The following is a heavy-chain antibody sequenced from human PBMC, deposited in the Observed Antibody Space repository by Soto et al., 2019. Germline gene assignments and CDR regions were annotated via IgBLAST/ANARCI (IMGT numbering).Heavy chain of an antibody. CDR2: IIPIFGTA. Sequence: ASVKVSCKASGGTFSSYAISWVRQAPGQGLEWMGGIIPIFGTANYAQKFQGRVTITADESTSTAYVELSSLRSEDTAVYYCARSKWFGESFDYWGQGTLVTVSS. CDR1: GGTFSSYA. CDR3: ARSKWFGESFDY. D-gene: IGHD3-10*01. J-gene: IGHJ4*02. V-gene: IGHV1-69*13.